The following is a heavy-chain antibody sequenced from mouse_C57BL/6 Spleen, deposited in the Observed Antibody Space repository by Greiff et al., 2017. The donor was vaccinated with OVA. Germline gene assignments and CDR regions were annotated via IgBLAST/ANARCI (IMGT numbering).Heavy chain of an antibody. CDR2: IYPGSGST. CDR3: ARGVNWDRFAY. CDR1: GYTFTSYW. V-gene: IGHV1-55*01. D-gene: IGHD4-1*01. J-gene: IGHJ3*01. Sequence: HVQLQQSGAELVKPGASVKMSCKASGYTFTSYWITWVKQRPGQGLEWIGDIYPGSGSTNYNEKFKSKATLTVDTSSSTAYMQLSSLTSEDSAVYYCARGVNWDRFAYWGQGTLVTVSA.